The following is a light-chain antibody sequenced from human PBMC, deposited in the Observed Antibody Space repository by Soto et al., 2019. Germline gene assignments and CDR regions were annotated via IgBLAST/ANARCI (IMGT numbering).Light chain of an antibody. CDR1: SSDVGGYNY. J-gene: IGLJ1*01. CDR3: SSYTRSSFYV. V-gene: IGLV2-14*01. Sequence: QSALTQPASVSGSPGQSITISCTGTSSDVGGYNYVSWYQQHPGKAPKLMIYDVSNRTSGVSNRFSGSKSGNTASLTISGLQAEDEADYYCSSYTRSSFYVFGSGTKLTVL. CDR2: DVS.